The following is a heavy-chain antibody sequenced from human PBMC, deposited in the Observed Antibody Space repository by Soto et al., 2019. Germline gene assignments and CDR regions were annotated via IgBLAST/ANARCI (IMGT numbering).Heavy chain of an antibody. CDR3: ARVSAGGTRWFDS. V-gene: IGHV4-31*03. Sequence: SETLSLTCSVSGGSISTGVWYWSWIREHPGKGLEWIGDIYYRGTTSYNPSLGSRVTISRDTSKNQVSLKVNSVTAADTAVYYCARVSAGGTRWFDSWGQGIRVTVSS. CDR2: IYYRGTT. CDR1: GGSISTGVWY. D-gene: IGHD6-13*01. J-gene: IGHJ5*01.